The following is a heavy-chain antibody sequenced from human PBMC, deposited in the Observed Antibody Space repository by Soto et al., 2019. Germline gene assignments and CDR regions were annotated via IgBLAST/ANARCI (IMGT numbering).Heavy chain of an antibody. CDR3: AKDRSITIFGVVINLDY. CDR1: GFTFSSYD. CDR2: ISGSGGST. Sequence: PGGSLRLSCAASGFTFSSYDMSWVRQAPGKGLEWVSAISGSGGSTYYADSVKGRFTISRDNSKNTLYLQMNSLRAEDTAVYYCAKDRSITIFGVVINLDYWGQGTLVTVSS. J-gene: IGHJ4*02. D-gene: IGHD3-3*01. V-gene: IGHV3-23*01.